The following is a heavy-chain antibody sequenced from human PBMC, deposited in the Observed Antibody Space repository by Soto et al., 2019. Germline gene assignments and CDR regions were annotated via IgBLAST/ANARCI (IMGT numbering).Heavy chain of an antibody. D-gene: IGHD3-3*01. V-gene: IGHV1-69*04. Sequence: SVKVSCKASGGTFSSYTISWVRQAPGQGLEWMGRIIPILGIANYAQKFQGRVTITADKFTSTAYMGLSSLRSADTAVYYCAREAGTIFRVVPPYYYYMDVWGKGTTVTVSS. CDR2: IIPILGIA. J-gene: IGHJ6*03. CDR1: GGTFSSYT. CDR3: AREAGTIFRVVPPYYYYMDV.